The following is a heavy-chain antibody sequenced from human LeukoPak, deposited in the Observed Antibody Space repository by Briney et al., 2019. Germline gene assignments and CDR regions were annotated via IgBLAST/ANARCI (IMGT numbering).Heavy chain of an antibody. CDR2: IYYSGST. J-gene: IGHJ4*02. CDR3: ARIGGSSDFFDY. Sequence: SETLSLTCSVSGDSISGFQWNWIRQPPGKGLEWIGYIYYSGSTNYNPSLKSRVTISVDTSKNQVSLKLSSVTAADTAVYYCARIGGSSDFFDYWGQGTLVTVSS. D-gene: IGHD1-26*01. V-gene: IGHV4-59*01. CDR1: GDSISGFQ.